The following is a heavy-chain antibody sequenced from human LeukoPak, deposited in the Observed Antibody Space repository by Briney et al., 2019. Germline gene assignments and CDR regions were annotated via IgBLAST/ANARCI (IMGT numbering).Heavy chain of an antibody. CDR2: IRYDGSNK. V-gene: IGHV3-30*02. CDR3: AKDSDHTAAPVLMDV. CDR1: GFTFSSYG. Sequence: GGSLRLSCAASGFTFSSYGMHWVRQAPGKGLEWVAFIRYDGSNKYYADSVKGRFTISRDNSKNTLYLQMNSLRAEDTAVYYCAKDSDHTAAPVLMDVWGKGTTVTVSS. D-gene: IGHD2/OR15-2a*01. J-gene: IGHJ6*03.